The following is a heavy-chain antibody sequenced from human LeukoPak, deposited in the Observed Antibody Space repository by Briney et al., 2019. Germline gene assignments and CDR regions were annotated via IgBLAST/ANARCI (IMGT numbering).Heavy chain of an antibody. V-gene: IGHV1-8*01. CDR3: ARALSTWCSSTSCYLYYMDV. D-gene: IGHD2-2*01. J-gene: IGHJ6*03. CDR2: MNPNSGNT. CDR1: GYTFTSYD. Sequence: ASVTVSCKASGYTFTSYDINWVRQATGQGLEWMGWMNPNSGNTGYAQEFQGRVTMTRNTSISTAYMELSSLRSEDTAVYYCARALSTWCSSTSCYLYYMDVWGKGTTVTISS.